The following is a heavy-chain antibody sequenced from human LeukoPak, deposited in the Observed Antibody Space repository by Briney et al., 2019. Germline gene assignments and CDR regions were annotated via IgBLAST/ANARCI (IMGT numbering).Heavy chain of an antibody. Sequence: LETLSLTCTVSGGSVSSGSYYWSWIRQPPGKGLEWIGYIYYSGSTNYNPSLKSRVTISVDTSKNQFSLKLSSVTAADTAVYYCARGSYYDYWGQGTLVTVSS. CDR1: GGSVSSGSYY. CDR3: ARGSYYDY. J-gene: IGHJ4*02. V-gene: IGHV4-61*01. D-gene: IGHD1-26*01. CDR2: IYYSGST.